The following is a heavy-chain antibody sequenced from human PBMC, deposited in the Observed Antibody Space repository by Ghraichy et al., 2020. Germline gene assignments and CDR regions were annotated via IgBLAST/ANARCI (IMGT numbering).Heavy chain of an antibody. Sequence: SETLSLTCTVSGGSISSPHYFWSWIRQPPGKGLEWIGYIYYSGSTYYNPSLKSRVIMSVDTSKNQFSLKLSSVTAADTAVYYCARVSGYTTTQAEDWFDPWGQGTLVTVSS. J-gene: IGHJ5*02. CDR1: GGSISSPHYF. D-gene: IGHD6-13*01. CDR3: ARVSGYTTTQAEDWFDP. V-gene: IGHV4-30-4*01. CDR2: IYYSGST.